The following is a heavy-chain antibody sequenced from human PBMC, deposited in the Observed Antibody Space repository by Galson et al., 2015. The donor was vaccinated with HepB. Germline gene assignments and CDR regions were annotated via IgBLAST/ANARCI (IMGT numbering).Heavy chain of an antibody. Sequence: QSGAEVKKPGESLKISCKGSGYSFTSYWIGWVRQMPGKGLEWMGIIYPGDSDTRYSPSFQGQVTISADKSISTAYLQWSSLKASDTAMYYCARHRLGHYDSSGYYYTSEPYWGGPGYYYGMDVWGQGTTVTVSS. CDR1: GYSFTSYW. J-gene: IGHJ6*02. CDR2: IYPGDSDT. CDR3: ARHRLGHYDSSGYYYTSEPYWGGPGYYYGMDV. V-gene: IGHV5-51*01. D-gene: IGHD3-22*01.